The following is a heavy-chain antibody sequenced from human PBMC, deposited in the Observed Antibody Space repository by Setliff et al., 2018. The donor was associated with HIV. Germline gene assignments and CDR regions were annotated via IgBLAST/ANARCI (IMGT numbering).Heavy chain of an antibody. Sequence: ASVKVSCKASGYTFTGYYMHWVRQAPGQGLEWMGWINPHSGDTNYAQKFQDRVTMTRDTSVNIAYMRLSRLRSDDTAVYYCAREPIGGDDAFDIWGQGTMVTVSS. V-gene: IGHV1-2*02. CDR3: AREPIGGDDAFDI. D-gene: IGHD2-21*02. J-gene: IGHJ3*02. CDR2: INPHSGDT. CDR1: GYTFTGYY.